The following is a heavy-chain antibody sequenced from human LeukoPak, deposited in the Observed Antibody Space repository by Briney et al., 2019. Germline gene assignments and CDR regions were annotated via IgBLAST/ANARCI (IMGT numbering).Heavy chain of an antibody. V-gene: IGHV4-59*01. CDR3: ARASRSWFDP. J-gene: IGHJ5*02. Sequence: SETLSLTCIVSGGSISSYYWSWIRQPPGKGLEWIGYIYYSGSTNYNPSLKSRVTISVDTSKNQFSLKLSSVTAADTAVYYCARASRSWFDPWGQGTLVTVSS. CDR2: IYYSGST. CDR1: GGSISSYY.